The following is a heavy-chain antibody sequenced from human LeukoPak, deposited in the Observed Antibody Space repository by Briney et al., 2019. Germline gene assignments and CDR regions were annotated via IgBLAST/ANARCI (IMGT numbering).Heavy chain of an antibody. CDR3: ARGDSGSYSIDFDY. J-gene: IGHJ4*02. Sequence: PGGSLRLSCAASGFTFSSYSMTWVRQAPGKGLEWVSSISSSSSYIYYADSVKGRFTISRDNAKNSLYLQMNSLRAEDTAVCYCARGDSGSYSIDFDYWGQGTLVTVSS. CDR2: ISSSSSYI. V-gene: IGHV3-21*01. D-gene: IGHD1-26*01. CDR1: GFTFSSYS.